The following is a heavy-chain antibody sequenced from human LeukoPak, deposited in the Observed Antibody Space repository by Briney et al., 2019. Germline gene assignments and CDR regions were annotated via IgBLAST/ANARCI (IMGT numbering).Heavy chain of an antibody. D-gene: IGHD3-22*01. CDR2: MNPNSGNT. V-gene: IGHV1-8*02. CDR1: GYTFTSYG. CDR3: ARVSQTPAYYYTSGYYYHGY. Sequence: ASVKVSCKASGYTFTSYGISWVRQAPGQGLEWMGWMNPNSGNTGFAQKFQGRVTMTRDTSINTAYMVLSNLRSEDTAVYYCARVSQTPAYYYTSGYYYHGYWGQGTRVTVSS. J-gene: IGHJ4*02.